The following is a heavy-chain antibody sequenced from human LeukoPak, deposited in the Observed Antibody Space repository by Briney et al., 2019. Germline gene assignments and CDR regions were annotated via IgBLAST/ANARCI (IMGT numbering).Heavy chain of an antibody. CDR1: GGSISSSSYY. V-gene: IGHV4-39*01. D-gene: IGHD2-15*01. CDR3: AGIVVVVAATTH. CDR2: IYYSGST. Sequence: SETLSLTCTVSGGSISSSSYYWGWIRQPPGKGLEWIGSIYYSGSTYYNPSLKSRVTISVDTSKNQFSLKLSSVTAADTAMYYCAGIVVVVAATTHWGQGTLVTVSS. J-gene: IGHJ4*02.